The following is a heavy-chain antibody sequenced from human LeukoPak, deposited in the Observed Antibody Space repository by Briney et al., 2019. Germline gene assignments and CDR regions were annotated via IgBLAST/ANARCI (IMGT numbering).Heavy chain of an antibody. V-gene: IGHV1-46*01. J-gene: IGHJ3*01. CDR2: INPSDGGT. Sequence: GASVKVSCKASGFSFTSHFMHWVRQAPGQGLEWMGVINPSDGGTSYAQKFQGRVTMTRDTSTSAVYMELSSLRSEDTAVYYCARVAWQAFDVWGQGTMVTVSS. D-gene: IGHD5-12*01. CDR1: GFSFTSHF. CDR3: ARVAWQAFDV.